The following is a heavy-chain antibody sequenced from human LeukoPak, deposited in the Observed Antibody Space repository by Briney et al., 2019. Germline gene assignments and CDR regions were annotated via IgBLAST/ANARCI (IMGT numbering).Heavy chain of an antibody. CDR2: ISSDGRNT. V-gene: IGHV3-30*18. D-gene: IGHD5-18*01. Sequence: GGSLSLSCAASGFTFSSYGMHWVRQAPGKGLEWVAVISSDGRNTYYADSVKGRFTISRDNSKNTLYLQMNGLRGEDTAVYYCAKPVSVDTAMVPCDYWGQGTLVTVSS. J-gene: IGHJ4*02. CDR1: GFTFSSYG. CDR3: AKPVSVDTAMVPCDY.